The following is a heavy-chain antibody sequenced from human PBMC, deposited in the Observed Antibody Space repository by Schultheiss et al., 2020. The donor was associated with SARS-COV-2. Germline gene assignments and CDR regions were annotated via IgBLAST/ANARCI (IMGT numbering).Heavy chain of an antibody. Sequence: GESLKISCAASGFTFDDYGMSWVRQAPGKGLVWVSRINSDGSSTSYADSVKGRFTISRDNAKNTLYLQMNSLRAEDTAVYYCARGYYYDSSGYYYAYFQHWGQGTLVTVSS. D-gene: IGHD3-22*01. J-gene: IGHJ1*01. CDR3: ARGYYYDSSGYYYAYFQH. CDR2: INSDGSST. V-gene: IGHV3-74*01. CDR1: GFTFDDYG.